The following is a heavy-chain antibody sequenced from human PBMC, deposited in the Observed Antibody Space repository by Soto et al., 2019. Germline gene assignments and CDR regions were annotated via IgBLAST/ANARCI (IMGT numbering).Heavy chain of an antibody. V-gene: IGHV3-33*01. D-gene: IGHD2-21*01. Sequence: QVQLVESGGGVVQPGRSLRLSCAASGFTFSSYGMHWVRQAPGKGLEWVAVIWYDGSNKYYADSVKGRFTISRDNSKNTLYLQMNSLRAEDTAVYYCARDPPGQHHDSFDYWGQGTLVTVSS. CDR2: IWYDGSNK. CDR3: ARDPPGQHHDSFDY. J-gene: IGHJ4*02. CDR1: GFTFSSYG.